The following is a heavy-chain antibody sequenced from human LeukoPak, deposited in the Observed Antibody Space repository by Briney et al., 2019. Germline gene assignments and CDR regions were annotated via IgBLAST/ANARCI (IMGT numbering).Heavy chain of an antibody. CDR3: TKEPLYCGGDCYEPFDY. J-gene: IGHJ4*02. Sequence: GGSLRLSCAASGFTFSSYAMSWVRQAPGKGLEWVSALSGSGGSTYYADSVKGRFTISRDNSKNTLYLQMKSLRAEDTAVYYCTKEPLYCGGDCYEPFDYWGQGTLVTVSS. CDR1: GFTFSSYA. D-gene: IGHD2-21*02. V-gene: IGHV3-23*01. CDR2: LSGSGGST.